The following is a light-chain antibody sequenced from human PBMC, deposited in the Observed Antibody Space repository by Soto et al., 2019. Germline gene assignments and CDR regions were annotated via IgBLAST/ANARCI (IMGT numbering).Light chain of an antibody. J-gene: IGLJ2*01. CDR3: KSYESSVV. CDR2: GNS. Sequence: QSVLTQPPSVSGAPGQRVTISCTGSSSNIGAGYDVHWYQQLPGTAPKLLIYGNSNRPSGVPDRFSGSKSGTSASLAITGLQAEDEGDYYCKSYESSVVFGGGTKLTVL. V-gene: IGLV1-40*01. CDR1: SSNIGAGYD.